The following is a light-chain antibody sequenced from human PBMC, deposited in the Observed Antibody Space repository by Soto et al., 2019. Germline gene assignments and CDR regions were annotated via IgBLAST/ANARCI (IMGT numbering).Light chain of an antibody. J-gene: IGLJ2*01. Sequence: QSVLTQPASVSGSPGQTITISCTGTSSDVGGYNYVSWYQHNPGKAPKLLTYEVSNRPSGVSDRFSGSKSDNMASLTISGLQAEDEADYSCSSYTSTNTPVVFGGGTKVTVL. V-gene: IGLV2-14*01. CDR3: SSYTSTNTPVV. CDR2: EVS. CDR1: SSDVGGYNY.